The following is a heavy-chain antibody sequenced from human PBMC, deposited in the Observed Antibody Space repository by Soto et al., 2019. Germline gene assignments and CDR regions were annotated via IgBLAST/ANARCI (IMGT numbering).Heavy chain of an antibody. D-gene: IGHD3-10*01. Sequence: PSETLSLTCAVYGGSFSGYYWSWIRQPPGKGLEWIGEINHSGSTNYNPSLKSRVTISVDTSKNQFSLKLSSVTAADTAVYCCVRGRRVLWFGELSWFDPWGQGTLVTVSS. CDR1: GGSFSGYY. CDR2: INHSGST. J-gene: IGHJ5*02. CDR3: VRGRRVLWFGELSWFDP. V-gene: IGHV4-34*01.